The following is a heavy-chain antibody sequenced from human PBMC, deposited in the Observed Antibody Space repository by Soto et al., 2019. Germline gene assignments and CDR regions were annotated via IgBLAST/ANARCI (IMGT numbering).Heavy chain of an antibody. V-gene: IGHV3-33*01. CDR2: IWYDGSNK. Sequence: PGGSLRLSCAASGFTFSSYGMHWVRQAPGKGLEWVAVIWYDGSNKYYADSVKGRFTISRDNSKNTLKLQMNSMRAEDTAVYYCARASGIVSPPGAFDIWGQGTMVTVSS. D-gene: IGHD3-10*01. CDR1: GFTFSSYG. J-gene: IGHJ3*02. CDR3: ARASGIVSPPGAFDI.